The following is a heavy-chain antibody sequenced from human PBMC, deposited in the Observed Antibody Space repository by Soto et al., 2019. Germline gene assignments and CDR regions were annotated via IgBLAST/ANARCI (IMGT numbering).Heavy chain of an antibody. J-gene: IGHJ4*02. Sequence: PVGSLRLSCAASGFTFDDYTMHWVRQAPGKGLEWVSLISWDGGSTYYADSVKGRFTISRDNSKNSLYLQMNSLRTEDTALYYCAKDGRDGYNFFDYWGQGTLVTVSS. D-gene: IGHD5-12*01. V-gene: IGHV3-43*01. CDR1: GFTFDDYT. CDR3: AKDGRDGYNFFDY. CDR2: ISWDGGST.